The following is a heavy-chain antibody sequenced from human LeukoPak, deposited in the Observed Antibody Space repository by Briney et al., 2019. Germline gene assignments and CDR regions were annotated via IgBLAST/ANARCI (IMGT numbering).Heavy chain of an antibody. CDR3: ARALGNFEKVPAASDSKGYFDY. J-gene: IGHJ4*02. Sequence: GASVKVSCKASGGSFSSYVVTWVRQAPGQGLEWMGRIIPVLGVSNFAQKFQGRVTMTRDTSTSTAYMELSSLRSEDTAVCYCARALGNFEKVPAASDSKGYFDYWGQGTLVTVSS. D-gene: IGHD2-2*01. V-gene: IGHV1-69*04. CDR1: GGSFSSYV. CDR2: IIPVLGVS.